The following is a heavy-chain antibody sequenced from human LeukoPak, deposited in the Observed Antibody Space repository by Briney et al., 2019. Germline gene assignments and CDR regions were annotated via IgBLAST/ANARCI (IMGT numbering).Heavy chain of an antibody. Sequence: SQTLSLTCAISGDSVSSNSAAWNWIRQSPSRGFEWLGRTYYRSKWYNDYAVSVKSRITINPDTSKNQFSLQLNSVTPEDTAVYYCARVELRSPDDNWFDPWGQGTLVTVSS. V-gene: IGHV6-1*01. J-gene: IGHJ5*02. CDR3: ARVELRSPDDNWFDP. CDR1: GDSVSSNSAA. D-gene: IGHD1-7*01. CDR2: TYYRSKWYN.